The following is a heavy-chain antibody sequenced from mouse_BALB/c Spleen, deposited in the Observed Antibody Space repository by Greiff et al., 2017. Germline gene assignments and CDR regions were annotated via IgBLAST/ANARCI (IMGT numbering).Heavy chain of an antibody. CDR2: IWGGGST. D-gene: IGHD2-3*01. CDR1: GISLSRYS. CDR3: ARNLYDGYFPFAY. V-gene: IGHV2-6-4*01. J-gene: IGHJ3*01. Sequence: VAPSQSLSIPCTVSGISLSRYSVHLARQPPGQGLEWLGMIWGGGSTDYNSALKSRLSISKDNSKSQVFLKMNSLQTDDTAMYYCARNLYDGYFPFAYWGQGTLVTVSA.